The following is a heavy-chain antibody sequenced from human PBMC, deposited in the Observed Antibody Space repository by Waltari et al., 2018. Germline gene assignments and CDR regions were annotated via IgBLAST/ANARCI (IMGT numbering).Heavy chain of an antibody. Sequence: QVQLQESGPGLVKPSQTLSLTCTVSGGSISSGRYYWSWIRQPAGKGLEWIGRIYTSGSTNYNPSLKSRVTISVDTSKNQFSLKLSSVTAADTAVYYCARAGFDDFWSGYNPPPSYYYYMDVWGKGTTVTVSS. D-gene: IGHD3-3*01. CDR2: IYTSGST. J-gene: IGHJ6*03. V-gene: IGHV4-61*02. CDR3: ARAGFDDFWSGYNPPPSYYYYMDV. CDR1: GGSISSGRYY.